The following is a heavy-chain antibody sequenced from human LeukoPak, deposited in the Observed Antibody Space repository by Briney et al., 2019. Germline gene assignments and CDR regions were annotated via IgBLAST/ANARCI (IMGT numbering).Heavy chain of an antibody. D-gene: IGHD6-19*01. CDR2: ISNSGSII. CDR3: ARELMETVPGSPFDY. J-gene: IGHJ4*02. Sequence: PGRSLRLSCAASGFTFTDYFMSWIRQAPRKGLEWGSYISNSGSIIYYADSVKGRFTISRDNAKNSLFLNMNSLRVEDTVVYYCARELMETVPGSPFDYWGQGTLVTVSS. CDR1: GFTFTDYF. V-gene: IGHV3-11*01.